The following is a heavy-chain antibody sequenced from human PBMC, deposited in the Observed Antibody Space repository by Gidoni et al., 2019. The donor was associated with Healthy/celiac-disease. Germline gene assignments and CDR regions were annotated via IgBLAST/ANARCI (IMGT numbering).Heavy chain of an antibody. CDR2: FDPEDGET. D-gene: IGHD1-26*01. Sequence: QVQLVQSGAEVKKPGASVKVSCKVFGYTFTELSMHWVRQAPGKGLEWMGGFDPEDGETSYAQKFQGRVTMTEDTSTDTAYMELSSLRSEDTAVYYCAIAVVGSYPDAFDIWGQGTMVTVSS. J-gene: IGHJ3*02. CDR3: AIAVVGSYPDAFDI. CDR1: GYTFTELS. V-gene: IGHV1-24*01.